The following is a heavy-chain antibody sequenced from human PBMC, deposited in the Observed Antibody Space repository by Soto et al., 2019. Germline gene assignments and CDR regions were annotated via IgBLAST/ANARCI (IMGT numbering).Heavy chain of an antibody. CDR2: INPSGGST. D-gene: IGHD5-12*01. CDR1: GYTFTSYY. V-gene: IGHV1-46*01. J-gene: IGHJ6*02. CDR3: ARSFKDIVATTRIYYYYGMDV. Sequence: ASVNVSFKASGYTFTSYYMHWVRQAPGQGLEWMGMINPSGGSTSYAQKFQGRVTMTRDTSTSTVYMELSSLRSEDTAVYYCARSFKDIVATTRIYYYYGMDVWGQGTTVTVSS.